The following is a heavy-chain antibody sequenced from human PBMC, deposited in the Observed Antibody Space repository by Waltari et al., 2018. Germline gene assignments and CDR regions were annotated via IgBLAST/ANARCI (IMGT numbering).Heavy chain of an antibody. CDR2: IYYSGST. CDR1: GGSISSHY. Sequence: QVQLQESGPGLVKPSETLSLTCTVSGGSISSHYWSWIRQPPGKGLEWIGYIYYSGSTNYSTTLKSQVTIAIDTSKNQFTRKLSSVTAADTAVYYCARGDHCGGDCYYYGMDVWGQGTTVTVSS. D-gene: IGHD2-21*01. J-gene: IGHJ6*02. CDR3: ARGDHCGGDCYYYGMDV. V-gene: IGHV4-59*11.